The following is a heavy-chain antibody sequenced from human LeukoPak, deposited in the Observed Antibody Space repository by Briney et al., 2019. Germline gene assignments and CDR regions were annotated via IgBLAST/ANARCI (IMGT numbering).Heavy chain of an antibody. D-gene: IGHD3-22*01. CDR1: GFTFSSYW. CDR2: ISSNGGST. J-gene: IGHJ3*02. Sequence: GGSLRLSCAASGFTFSSYWMHWVRQAPGKGLEYVSAISSNGGSTYYANSVKGRFTISRDNSKNTLYLQMGSLRAEDMAVYYCARDRDDSRGYDAFDIWGQGTMVTVSS. CDR3: ARDRDDSRGYDAFDI. V-gene: IGHV3-64*01.